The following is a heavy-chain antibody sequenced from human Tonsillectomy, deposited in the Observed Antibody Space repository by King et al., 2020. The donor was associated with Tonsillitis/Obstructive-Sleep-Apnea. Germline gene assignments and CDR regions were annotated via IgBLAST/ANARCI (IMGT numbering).Heavy chain of an antibody. CDR3: ARDHGANYFDY. CDR1: GFTVSSDY. V-gene: IGHV3-66*01. Sequence: VQLVESGGGLVQPGGSLRLSCAASGFTVSSDYMSWVRQAPGKGLEWGAVIYIGGSTYYADSVKGRFTISRDNSKNTLYLQMNSLRAEDTATYYCARDHGANYFDYWGQGTLVTVSS. J-gene: IGHJ4*02. D-gene: IGHD4-17*01. CDR2: IYIGGST.